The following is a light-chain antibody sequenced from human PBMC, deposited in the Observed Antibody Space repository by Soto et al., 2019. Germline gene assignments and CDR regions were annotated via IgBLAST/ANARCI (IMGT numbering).Light chain of an antibody. CDR2: GAS. CDR1: QSVSSSY. CDR3: QQYGSSPGT. J-gene: IGKJ1*01. Sequence: EIVFTQSPGTLSLSPGGRATLSCRASQSVSSSYLAWYQQKPGQAPRLLIYGASSRATGIPDRFSGSGSGTDFTLTISRLEPEDFAVYYCQQYGSSPGTFGQGTKVDIK. V-gene: IGKV3-20*01.